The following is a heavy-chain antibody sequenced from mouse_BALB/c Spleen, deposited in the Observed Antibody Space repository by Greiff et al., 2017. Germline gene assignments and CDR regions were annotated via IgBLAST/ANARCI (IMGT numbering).Heavy chain of an antibody. Sequence: DVQLQESGGGLVQPGGSMKLSCVASGFTFSNYWMNWVRQSPEKGLEWVAEIRLKSNNYATHYAESVKGRFTISRDDSKSSVYLQMNNLRAEDTGIYYCTRTSLLRLYYFDYWGQGTTLTVSS. D-gene: IGHD1-2*01. CDR2: IRLKSNNYAT. CDR1: GFTFSNYW. J-gene: IGHJ2*01. CDR3: TRTSLLRLYYFDY. V-gene: IGHV6-6*02.